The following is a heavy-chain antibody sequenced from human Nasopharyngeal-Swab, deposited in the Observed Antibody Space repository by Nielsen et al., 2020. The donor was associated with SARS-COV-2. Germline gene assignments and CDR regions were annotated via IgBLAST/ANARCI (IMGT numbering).Heavy chain of an antibody. CDR3: AKQSWGYSYGYYFDY. CDR1: GFTFSSYG. CDR2: IWYDGSNK. Sequence: GGSLRLSCAASGFTFSSYGMHWVRQAPGKGLEWVAVIWYDGSNKYYADSVEGRFTISRDNSKNTLYLQMNSLRAEDTAVYYCAKQSWGYSYGYYFDYWGQGTLVTVSS. V-gene: IGHV3-33*06. D-gene: IGHD5-18*01. J-gene: IGHJ4*02.